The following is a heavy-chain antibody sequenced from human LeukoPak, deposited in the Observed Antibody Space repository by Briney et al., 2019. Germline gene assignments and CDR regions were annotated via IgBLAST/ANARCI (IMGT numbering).Heavy chain of an antibody. V-gene: IGHV1-2*02. CDR3: ARDKSWDY. CDR1: GYTFTGYY. J-gene: IGHJ4*02. CDR2: INPNSGGT. Sequence: GASVKVSRKASGYTFTGYYMHWVRQAPGQGLEWMGWINPNSGGTNYAQNFQGRVTMTRDTSISTAYMELSRLRSDDTTVYYCARDKSWDYWGQGTLVTVSS.